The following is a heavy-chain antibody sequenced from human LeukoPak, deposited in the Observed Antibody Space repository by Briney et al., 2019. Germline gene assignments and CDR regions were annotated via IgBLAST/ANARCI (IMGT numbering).Heavy chain of an antibody. V-gene: IGHV3-48*01. CDR2: ISSSSSTI. CDR1: GFIFISYS. J-gene: IGHJ4*02. CDR3: ASSGEPVDY. D-gene: IGHD3-10*01. Sequence: GGSLRLSCAASGFIFISYSVIWARQAPGRGLEWVSYISSSSSTIYYADSVKGRFTISRDNAKNSLYLQMNSLRAEDTDVYYCASSGEPVDYGGQGTLVTVSS.